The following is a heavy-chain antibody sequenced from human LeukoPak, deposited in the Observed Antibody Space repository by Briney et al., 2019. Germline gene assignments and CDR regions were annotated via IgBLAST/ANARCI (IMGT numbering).Heavy chain of an antibody. CDR3: ARAGNYYYSSGYYFHFDY. CDR1: GASISSDY. Sequence: SETLSLTCTVSGASISSDYWNWIRQPPGKGLEWIGHVYHSGSTNYNPSLKSRVTISVDTSKNQFSLKLSSVTAADTAVYYCARAGNYYYSSGYYFHFDYWGQGTLVTVSS. V-gene: IGHV4-59*01. CDR2: VYHSGST. D-gene: IGHD3-22*01. J-gene: IGHJ4*02.